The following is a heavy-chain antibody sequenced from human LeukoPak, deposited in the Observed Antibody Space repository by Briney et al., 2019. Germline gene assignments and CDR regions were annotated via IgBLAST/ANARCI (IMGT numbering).Heavy chain of an antibody. CDR2: ISSSSSYI. CDR3: AVSPSGYYDGVASY. CDR1: GFTFSSYS. V-gene: IGHV3-21*01. D-gene: IGHD3-22*01. J-gene: IGHJ4*02. Sequence: GGSLGLSCAASGFTFSSYSMNWVRQAPGKGLEWVSSISSSSSYIYYADSVKGRFTISRDNAKNSLYLQMNSLRAEDTAVYYCAVSPSGYYDGVASYWGQGTLVTVSS.